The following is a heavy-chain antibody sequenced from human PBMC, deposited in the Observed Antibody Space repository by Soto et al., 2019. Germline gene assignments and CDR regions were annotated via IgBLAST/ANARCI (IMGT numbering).Heavy chain of an antibody. CDR2: IYSGGDT. Sequence: EVQLVESGGGLVQPGGSLRLSCTASGFAVRHNYMTWVRQAPGKGLEWVSLIYSGGDTAYADSMKGRFTISRHTSQNTIYLQMDSLRADDTAVYYWARKTDAIPSGGDVWGKGTAVTVSS. CDR3: ARKTDAIPSGGDV. J-gene: IGHJ6*04. V-gene: IGHV3-53*04. CDR1: GFAVRHNY. D-gene: IGHD2-21*01.